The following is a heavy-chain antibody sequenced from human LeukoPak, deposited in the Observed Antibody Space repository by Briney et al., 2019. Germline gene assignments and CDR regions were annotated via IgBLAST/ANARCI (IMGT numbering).Heavy chain of an antibody. V-gene: IGHV1-46*01. CDR1: GYTFTSYY. J-gene: IGHJ4*02. D-gene: IGHD3-16*01. Sequence: ASVKVSCKASGYTFTSYYMHWVRQAPGQGLEWMGIINPSGGSTSYAQKFQGRVTMTRDTSTSTVYMELSSLRAEDTAVYYCASPIGGGSAVDYWGQGTLVTVSS. CDR3: ASPIGGGSAVDY. CDR2: INPSGGST.